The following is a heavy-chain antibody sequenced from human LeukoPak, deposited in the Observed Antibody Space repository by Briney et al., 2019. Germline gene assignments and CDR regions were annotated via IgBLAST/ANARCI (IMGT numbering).Heavy chain of an antibody. Sequence: GGSLRLSCASSGFTFRSTWMTGVRQARGKGLEWVGRIKRNNDGGTKDYAAPVNGRFTISRDDYKNTLYLEMKSLKTGDAGVYYCVTGLGRTDHDYWGQGTLVTVSS. CDR1: GFTFRSTW. D-gene: IGHD1/OR15-1a*01. CDR3: VTGLGRTDHDY. V-gene: IGHV3-15*01. J-gene: IGHJ4*02. CDR2: IKRNNDGGTK.